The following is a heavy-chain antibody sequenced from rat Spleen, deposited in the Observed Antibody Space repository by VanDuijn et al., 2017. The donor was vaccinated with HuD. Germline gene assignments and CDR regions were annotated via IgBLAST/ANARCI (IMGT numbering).Heavy chain of an antibody. CDR3: ARRHYGYTDYFDY. CDR1: GFTFSNYD. V-gene: IGHV5-29*01. Sequence: EVQLVESDGGLVEPGRTIKLSRAASGFTFSNYDLACVRQAPTKGLVWVATIRSDVGRNFYRDSVKGRFTISRDNAKISLYLQMDSLRSEDTTTYYCARRHYGYTDYFDYWGQGVMVTVSS. D-gene: IGHD1-9*01. J-gene: IGHJ2*01. CDR2: IRSDVGRN.